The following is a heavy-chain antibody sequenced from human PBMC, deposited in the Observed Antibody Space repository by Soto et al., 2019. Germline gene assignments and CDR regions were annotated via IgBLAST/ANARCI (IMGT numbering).Heavy chain of an antibody. D-gene: IGHD4-4*01. CDR3: ARSAGDTVTTSGYSYRKPSFYYGMDV. CDR2: IYYSGST. CDR1: GGSISSGDYY. Sequence: PSETLALTCTVSGGSISSGDYYWSWIRQPPGKGLEWIGYIYYSGSTYYNPSLKSRVTISVDTSKNQFSLKLSSVTAADTAVYYCARSAGDTVTTSGYSYRKPSFYYGMDVWGQGTTVTVSS. J-gene: IGHJ6*02. V-gene: IGHV4-30-4*01.